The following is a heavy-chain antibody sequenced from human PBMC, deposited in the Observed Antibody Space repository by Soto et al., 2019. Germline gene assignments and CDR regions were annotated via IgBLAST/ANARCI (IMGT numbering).Heavy chain of an antibody. Sequence: EVQLVESGGGLVKPGGSLRLSCAASGFTFSTYSMNWVRQAPGKGLEWVADITTSSSFRFYADSLKGRFTISRDDAKNSLYLQMNSLRVEDTGVYYCARDRGVALATLTLDSWGQGTLVSVSS. CDR2: ITTSSSFR. V-gene: IGHV3-21*02. CDR3: ARDRGVALATLTLDS. CDR1: GFTFSTYS. J-gene: IGHJ4*02. D-gene: IGHD2-15*01.